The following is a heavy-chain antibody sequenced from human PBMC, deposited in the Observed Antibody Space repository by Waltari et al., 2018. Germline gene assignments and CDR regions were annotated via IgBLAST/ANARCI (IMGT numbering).Heavy chain of an antibody. CDR1: GFTFRSYW. CDR3: ARISSTATRDS. Sequence: EVQLVESGGGLFRPGGSLSLAVEPSGFTFRSYWMSWVRQAPGKGLEWVANIKEDGSEKSYVDSVKGRFTISRDNAKNSLSLQMNSLRAEDTAVYYCARISSTATRDSWGRGTLVTVSS. CDR2: IKEDGSEK. D-gene: IGHD6-6*01. V-gene: IGHV3-7*01. J-gene: IGHJ4*02.